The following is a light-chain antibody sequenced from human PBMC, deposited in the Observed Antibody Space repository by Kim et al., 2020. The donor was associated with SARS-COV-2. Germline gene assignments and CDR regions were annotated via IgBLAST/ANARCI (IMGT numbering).Light chain of an antibody. CDR3: QHYADLPYT. J-gene: IGKJ2*01. Sequence: SASVGDRVTITCRASQDINIYLHWYQHKFGKAPKLLIYDASNLETGVPSRFSGSGSGTEFTLTISSLQPDDIATYFCQHYADLPYTFGQGTKLEI. CDR2: DAS. V-gene: IGKV1-33*01. CDR1: QDINIY.